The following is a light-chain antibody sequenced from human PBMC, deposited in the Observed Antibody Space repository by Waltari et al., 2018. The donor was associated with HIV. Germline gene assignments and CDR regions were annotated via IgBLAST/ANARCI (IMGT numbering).Light chain of an antibody. CDR3: QQYNDWPRT. V-gene: IGKV3-15*01. J-gene: IGKJ1*01. CDR1: QSVSSN. Sequence: EVVMTQSPATLSVSPGERAALACRASQSVSSNLAWYQQKPGQAPRLLIYAASTRATGVPVRSSGSGAGTEVTLTISSLQSEDYAVYYCQQYNDWPRTVGQGTKVESK. CDR2: AAS.